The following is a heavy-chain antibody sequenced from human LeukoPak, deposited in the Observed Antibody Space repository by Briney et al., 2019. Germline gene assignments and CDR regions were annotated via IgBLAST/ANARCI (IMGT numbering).Heavy chain of an antibody. J-gene: IGHJ5*02. CDR1: GGSISSSSYY. Sequence: SETLSLTCTVSGGSISSSSYYWGWIRQPPGKGLEWIGSIYYSGSTYYNPSLKSRVTISVDTSKNQFSLKLSSVTAADTAVYYCAATSWSTANWFDPWGQGTLVTVSS. V-gene: IGHV4-39*07. CDR2: IYYSGST. CDR3: AATSWSTANWFDP. D-gene: IGHD2-2*01.